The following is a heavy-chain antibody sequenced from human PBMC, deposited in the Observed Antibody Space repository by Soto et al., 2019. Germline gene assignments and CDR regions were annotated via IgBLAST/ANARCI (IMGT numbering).Heavy chain of an antibody. CDR3: ARAKRPPPGFLQNFAY. D-gene: IGHD2-21*01. CDR1: GYTFTGYY. Sequence: ASVKVSCKSSGYTFTGYYMHWVRQAPGQGLEWMGWINPNSGGTNYAQKFQGWVTMTRDTSISTAYMELSRLRSDDTAVYYCARAKRPPPGFLQNFAYWGQGTLVTVSS. CDR2: INPNSGGT. V-gene: IGHV1-2*04. J-gene: IGHJ4*02.